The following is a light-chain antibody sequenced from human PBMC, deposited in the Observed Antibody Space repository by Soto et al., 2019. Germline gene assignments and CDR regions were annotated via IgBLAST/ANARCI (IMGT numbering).Light chain of an antibody. J-gene: IGKJ5*01. CDR3: QQYNNWPIT. CDR2: GAS. CDR1: QAVNTR. Sequence: IVLTQTPYTLSAFPGDRVLLSCRASQAVNTRLAWYQHKPGQAPRLVIYGASTRATGIPTRFSGSGSGTEFTLTISSLQSEDFAVYYCQQYNNWPITLGQGTRLEI. V-gene: IGKV3-15*01.